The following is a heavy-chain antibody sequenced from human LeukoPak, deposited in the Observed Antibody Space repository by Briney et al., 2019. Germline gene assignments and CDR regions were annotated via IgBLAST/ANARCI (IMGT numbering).Heavy chain of an antibody. CDR1: GGSFGGYY. D-gene: IGHD5-18*01. J-gene: IGHJ4*02. Sequence: SETLSLTCAVYGGSFGGYYWSWIRQPPGKGLEWIGEINHSGSTNYNPSLKSRVTISVDTSKNQFSLKLSSVTAADTAVYYCARVGYSSSDYWGQGTLVTVSS. CDR2: INHSGST. CDR3: ARVGYSSSDY. V-gene: IGHV4-34*01.